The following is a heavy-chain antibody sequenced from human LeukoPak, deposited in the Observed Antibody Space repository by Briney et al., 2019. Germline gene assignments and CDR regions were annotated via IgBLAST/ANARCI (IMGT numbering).Heavy chain of an antibody. CDR1: GYTFTSYG. D-gene: IGHD1/OR15-1a*01. Sequence: ASVKVSCKASGYTFTSYGISWVRQAPGQGLEWMGWISAYNGNTNYAQKLQGRVTMTTDTSTSTAYMELRSLRSDDTAVYYCARDRYNWNRGYFDYWGQGTLVTVSS. V-gene: IGHV1-18*01. CDR3: ARDRYNWNRGYFDY. J-gene: IGHJ4*02. CDR2: ISAYNGNT.